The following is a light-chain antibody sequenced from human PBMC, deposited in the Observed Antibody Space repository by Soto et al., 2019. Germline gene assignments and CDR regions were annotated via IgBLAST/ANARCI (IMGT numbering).Light chain of an antibody. J-gene: IGKJ5*01. CDR3: QQSYSTPRD. CDR1: QSISNS. V-gene: IGKV1-39*01. CDR2: AAS. Sequence: IRMTQYTSALSASVGDRVTITCRASQSISNSLNWYQQKPGRAPKLLIYAASSLQSGVPSRFSGSGSGTDFILTISSLQPEDFATYYCQQSYSTPRDFGQGTRLEIK.